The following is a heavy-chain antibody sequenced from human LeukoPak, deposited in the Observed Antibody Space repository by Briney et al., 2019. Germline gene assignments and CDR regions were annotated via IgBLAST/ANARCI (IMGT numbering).Heavy chain of an antibody. CDR3: ARSDSSGYYYWFDP. CDR1: GYSISSGYY. J-gene: IGHJ5*02. Sequence: SETLSLTCTVSGYSISSGYYWGWIRQPPGKGLEWIGSIYHSGSTYYNPSLKSRVTISVDTSKNQFSLKLSSVTAADTAVYYCARSDSSGYYYWFDPWGQGTLVTVPS. CDR2: IYHSGST. D-gene: IGHD3-22*01. V-gene: IGHV4-38-2*02.